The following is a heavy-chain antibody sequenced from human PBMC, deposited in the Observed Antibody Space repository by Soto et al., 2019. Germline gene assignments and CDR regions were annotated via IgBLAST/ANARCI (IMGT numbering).Heavy chain of an antibody. CDR2: IYYSGGT. V-gene: IGHV4-39*01. Sequence: QLQLQESGPGLVKPSETLSLTCTVSGGSISSSSYYWGWIRQPPGKGLEWIGSIYYSGGTYYNPSLRSRVTISVDTSKNQFALKLSSVTAADTAVYYCARIQNYYDSSGYYWAYYFDYWGQGTLVTVSS. J-gene: IGHJ4*02. D-gene: IGHD3-22*01. CDR3: ARIQNYYDSSGYYWAYYFDY. CDR1: GGSISSSSYY.